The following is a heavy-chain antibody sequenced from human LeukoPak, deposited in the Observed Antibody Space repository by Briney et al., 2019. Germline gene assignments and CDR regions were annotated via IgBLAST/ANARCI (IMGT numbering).Heavy chain of an antibody. V-gene: IGHV3-21*01. D-gene: IGHD3-10*01. CDR1: GVTFTSYS. CDR2: ISSSSSYI. Sequence: GGSLRLSCAASGVTFTSYSMNWVRQAPGKGLEWVSSISSSSSYIYYADSVKGRFTFSRDNAKNSLYLQMNSLRAEDTAVYYCARDSRSGASIDIWGQGTMVTVSS. CDR3: ARDSRSGASIDI. J-gene: IGHJ3*02.